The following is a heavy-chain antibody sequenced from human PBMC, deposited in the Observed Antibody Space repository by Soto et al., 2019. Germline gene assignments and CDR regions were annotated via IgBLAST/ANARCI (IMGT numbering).Heavy chain of an antibody. Sequence: PGWSLRLSCAATCFTLSKYWMAWVRQTPGKGLEFVANIREDGKEINYVDSVKGRFTISRDNARNSLFLQMNSLRDDDTAVYYCGTDQWGGAFDIGGQGTMVTVSS. D-gene: IGHD3-10*01. J-gene: IGHJ3*02. CDR1: CFTLSKYW. CDR2: IREDGKEI. V-gene: IGHV3-7*01. CDR3: GTDQWGGAFDI.